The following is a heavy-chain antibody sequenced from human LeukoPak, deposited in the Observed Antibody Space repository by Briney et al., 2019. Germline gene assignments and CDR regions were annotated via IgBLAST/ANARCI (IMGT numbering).Heavy chain of an antibody. CDR2: INTDGRTT. J-gene: IGHJ4*02. D-gene: IGHD3-10*01. V-gene: IGHV3-74*01. CDR3: ARVLYGSGSFDY. CDR1: GLTFSTYF. Sequence: PGGSLRLSCAASGLTFSTYFMAWVRQAPGKGLVWVSRINTDGRTTTYADSVKGRFTISKDDAKNTLYLQMNSLRAEDTAVYYCARVLYGSGSFDYWGQGTLVTVSS.